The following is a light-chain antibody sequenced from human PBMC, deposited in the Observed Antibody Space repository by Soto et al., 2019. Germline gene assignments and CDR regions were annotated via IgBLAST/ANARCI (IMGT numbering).Light chain of an antibody. J-gene: IGLJ1*01. V-gene: IGLV2-8*01. Sequence: QSALTQPASASGSPGQSVTISCTGTSSDVGDYNYVSWYQQPPGKAPKLLIYDVSNRPSGVPDRFSGSKSGNTASLTVSGLQAEDEGDYYCSSYVGSNYTYVFGTGTKVTVL. CDR2: DVS. CDR3: SSYVGSNYTYV. CDR1: SSDVGDYNY.